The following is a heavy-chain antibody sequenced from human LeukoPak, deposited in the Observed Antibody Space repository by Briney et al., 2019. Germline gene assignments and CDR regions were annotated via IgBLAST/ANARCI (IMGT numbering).Heavy chain of an antibody. CDR1: GGSISSSSYY. Sequence: PSETLSLTCTVSGGSISSSSYYWGWIRQPPGKGLEWIGSIYYSGSTYYNPSLKSRVTISVDTSKNQFSLKLSSVTAADTAVYYCARYGIAARPTDYWDQGTLVTVSS. CDR2: IYYSGST. CDR3: ARYGIAARPTDY. D-gene: IGHD6-6*01. J-gene: IGHJ4*02. V-gene: IGHV4-39*01.